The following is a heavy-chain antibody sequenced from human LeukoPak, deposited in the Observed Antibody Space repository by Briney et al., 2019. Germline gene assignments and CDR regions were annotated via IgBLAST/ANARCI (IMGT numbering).Heavy chain of an antibody. D-gene: IGHD6-19*01. V-gene: IGHV3-74*01. CDR2: INSDGSST. CDR1: GFTFSSYW. J-gene: IGHJ4*02. CDR3: ASRVNSGWSFDY. Sequence: SGGSLRLSCAASGFTFSSYWMHWVRQAPGKGLGWVSRINSDGSSTSYADSVKGRFTISRDNAKNTLYLQMNSLRAENTAVYYCASRVNSGWSFDYWGQGTLVTVSS.